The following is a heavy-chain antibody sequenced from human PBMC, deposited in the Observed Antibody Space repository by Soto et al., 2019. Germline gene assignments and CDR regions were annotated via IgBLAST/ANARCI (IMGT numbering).Heavy chain of an antibody. J-gene: IGHJ4*02. CDR3: ARSVGTTGTTLYFGH. D-gene: IGHD1-1*01. Sequence: QITLKESGPTLVNPTQTLTLTCTFSGFSLSTPGVGVGWIRQPPGKALEWLALIYWNDDKRYSPSLKSRLTITKDTSKNQVVLTMSNMDPVDTATYYCARSVGTTGTTLYFGHWGQGTLVPVSS. CDR2: IYWNDDK. CDR1: GFSLSTPGVG. V-gene: IGHV2-5*01.